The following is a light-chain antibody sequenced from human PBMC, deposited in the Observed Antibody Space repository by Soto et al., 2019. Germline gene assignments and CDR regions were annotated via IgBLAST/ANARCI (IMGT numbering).Light chain of an antibody. Sequence: EIVMAQSPATLSVSPGERATLSCRASQSVSSSLAWYQQKPGQAPRLLIYGTSTRATGIPARFSGSGSGTDFTLTISSLQSEDFAVYYCQQYDNWYTFGQGTKVDIK. CDR3: QQYDNWYT. J-gene: IGKJ2*01. CDR2: GTS. CDR1: QSVSSS. V-gene: IGKV3-15*01.